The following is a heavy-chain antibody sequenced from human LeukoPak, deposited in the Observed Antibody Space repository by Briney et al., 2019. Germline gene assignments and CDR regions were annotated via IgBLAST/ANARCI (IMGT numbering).Heavy chain of an antibody. CDR3: TRGFWGWEVDY. J-gene: IGHJ4*02. D-gene: IGHD3-3*01. V-gene: IGHV3-74*01. Sequence: GGSLRLSCAASGFTFSSYWMHWVRQAPGKGLVWVSRINTDGTNTHYADSVKGRFTISRDNAKNTLYLQINSLRAEDTAVYYCTRGFWGWEVDYWGQGTLVTVSS. CDR2: INTDGTNT. CDR1: GFTFSSYW.